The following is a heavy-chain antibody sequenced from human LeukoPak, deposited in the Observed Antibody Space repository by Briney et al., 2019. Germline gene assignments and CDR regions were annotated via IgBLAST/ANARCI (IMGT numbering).Heavy chain of an antibody. Sequence: QAGGSLRLSCAASGFTFSSYDMHWVRQATGKGLEWVSAIGTAGDTYYPGSVKGRFTISRENAKNSLYLQMNSLRAGDTAVYYCAREITMVRGGAFDIWGQGTMVTVSS. CDR1: GFTFSSYD. CDR3: AREITMVRGGAFDI. J-gene: IGHJ3*02. V-gene: IGHV3-13*01. CDR2: IGTAGDT. D-gene: IGHD3-10*01.